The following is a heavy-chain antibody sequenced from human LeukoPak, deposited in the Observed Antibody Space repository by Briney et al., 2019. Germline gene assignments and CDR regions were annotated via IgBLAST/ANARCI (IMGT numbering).Heavy chain of an antibody. D-gene: IGHD2-15*01. CDR1: GGSISSYY. V-gene: IGHV4-59*08. CDR3: ARHPFATPFDY. Sequence: SETLSLTCTVSGGSISSYYWSWIRQPPGKGLEWIGYIYYSGSTNYNPSLKSRVTMSLDTSKSQFSLRLSSVTAADTAVYFCARHPFATPFDYWGPGTLVTVSS. CDR2: IYYSGST. J-gene: IGHJ4*02.